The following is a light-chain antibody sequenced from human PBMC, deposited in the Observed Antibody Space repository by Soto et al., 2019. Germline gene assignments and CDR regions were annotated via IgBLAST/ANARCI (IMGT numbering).Light chain of an antibody. CDR2: AAS. Sequence: DLQLTQSPSFLSASVGDRVTITCLASQGIGSYLAWYQQKPGKAPNLLIYAASTLQSGVPSRFSGSGSGTEFTLTISSLQPEDFATYYCQQVHTYPWTFGQGTQVDIK. CDR1: QGIGSY. J-gene: IGKJ1*01. CDR3: QQVHTYPWT. V-gene: IGKV1-9*01.